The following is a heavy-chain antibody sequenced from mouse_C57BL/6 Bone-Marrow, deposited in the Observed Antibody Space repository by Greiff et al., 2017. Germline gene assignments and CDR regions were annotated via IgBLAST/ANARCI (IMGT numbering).Heavy chain of an antibody. CDR2: INPGSGGT. CDR3: ARSKNWDSWFAY. V-gene: IGHV1-54*01. Sequence: QVQLKESGAELVRPGTSVKVSCKASGYAFTNYLIEWVKQRPGQGLEWIGVINPGSGGTNYNEKFKGKATLHADKSSSTAYMQRSSLTSEDSAVYFCARSKNWDSWFAYWAKGLWSLSLQ. J-gene: IGHJ3*01. D-gene: IGHD4-1*01. CDR1: GYAFTNYL.